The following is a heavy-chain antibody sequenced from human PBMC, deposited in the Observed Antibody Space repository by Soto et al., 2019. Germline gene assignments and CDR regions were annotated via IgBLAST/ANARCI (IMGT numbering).Heavy chain of an antibody. V-gene: IGHV4-59*08. D-gene: IGHD3-3*01. CDR2: IYYSGST. J-gene: IGHJ6*03. CDR1: GGSISSYY. Sequence: SETLSLTCTVSGGSISSYYWSWIRQPPGKGLEWIGYIYYSGSTNYNPSLKSRVTISVDTSKNQFSLKLSSVTAADTAVYYCARHVYDFWSGYSRESYCYYYMDVWGKGTTVTVSS. CDR3: ARHVYDFWSGYSRESYCYYYMDV.